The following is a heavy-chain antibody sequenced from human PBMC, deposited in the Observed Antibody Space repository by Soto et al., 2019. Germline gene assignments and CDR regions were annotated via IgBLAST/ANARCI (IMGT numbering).Heavy chain of an antibody. CDR2: IYRSGST. J-gene: IGHJ5*02. V-gene: IGHV4-30-2*01. D-gene: IGHD2-15*01. CDR3: ARSYCSGGSCYRRWFDP. CDR1: GGSISSGGYS. Sequence: SETLSLTCAVSGGSISSGGYSWSWIRQPPGKGLEWIGYIYRSGSTYYNPSLKSRVTISVDRSKNQFSLKLSSVTAADTAVYYCARSYCSGGSCYRRWFDPWGQGTLVTVSS.